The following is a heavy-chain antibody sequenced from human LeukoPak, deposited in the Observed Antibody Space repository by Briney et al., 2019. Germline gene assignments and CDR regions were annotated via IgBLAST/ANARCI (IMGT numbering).Heavy chain of an antibody. V-gene: IGHV4-59*08. CDR1: GVSVSSYY. CDR3: EVAGS. D-gene: IGHD6-19*01. Sequence: SETLSLTCTVSGVSVSSYYWNWVRQPPGMGLEWIGYIYNNGSSSYNPSLKSRVTISVDTSKRQFSLNLSSVTAADTAVYFCEVAGSWGQGTLVTVSS. J-gene: IGHJ5*02. CDR2: IYNNGSS.